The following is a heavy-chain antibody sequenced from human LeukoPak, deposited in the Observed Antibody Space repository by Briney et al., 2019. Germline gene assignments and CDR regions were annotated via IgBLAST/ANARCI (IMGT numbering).Heavy chain of an antibody. CDR2: INHSGAT. CDR1: GGSFSGYY. J-gene: IGHJ4*02. D-gene: IGHD5-12*01. CDR3: ASSRVYSGSWYYYFDN. V-gene: IGHV4-34*01. Sequence: KASETLSLTCAVYGGSFSGYYWSWIRQTPGKGLEWIGEINHSGATNYNPSLKSRVTISVDTSKNLFSLKLSSVTAADTAVYYCASSRVYSGSWYYYFDNWGQGTLVTVSS.